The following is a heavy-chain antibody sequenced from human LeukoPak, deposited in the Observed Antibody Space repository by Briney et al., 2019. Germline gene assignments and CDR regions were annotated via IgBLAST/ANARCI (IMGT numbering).Heavy chain of an antibody. J-gene: IGHJ4*02. CDR1: GYTFTGYY. CDR3: AREFTGNYIDY. D-gene: IGHD1-7*01. CDR2: INPNSGGT. Sequence: ASVKVSCKASGYTFTGYYMHWVRQAPGQGLEWMGWINPNSGGTNYAQRFQGRVTMTRDSSISTAYMDLSRLRSDDTAVYYCAREFTGNYIDYWGQGTLITVSS. V-gene: IGHV1-2*02.